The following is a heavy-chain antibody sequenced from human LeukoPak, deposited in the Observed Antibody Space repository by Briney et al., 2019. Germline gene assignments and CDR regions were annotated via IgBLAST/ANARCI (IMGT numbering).Heavy chain of an antibody. CDR2: IYYSGST. Sequence: PSETLSLTCTVSGGSISSYYWSWIRQPPGKGLEWIGYIYYSGSTNYNPSLKSRVTISLDRSKNQFSLKLSSVTAADTAVYYCARNTYYFDRSGYPLSAGFDYWGQGTLVTVSS. V-gene: IGHV4-59*12. D-gene: IGHD3-22*01. CDR3: ARNTYYFDRSGYPLSAGFDY. J-gene: IGHJ4*02. CDR1: GGSISSYY.